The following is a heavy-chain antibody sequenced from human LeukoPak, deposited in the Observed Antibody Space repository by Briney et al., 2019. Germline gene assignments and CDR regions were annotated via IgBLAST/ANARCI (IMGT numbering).Heavy chain of an antibody. V-gene: IGHV3-49*04. CDR3: TRGQLGYDY. CDR2: SRTKTSRGTS. J-gene: IGHJ4*02. Sequence: GGSLRLSCTASGFTFGDYAMTWARQAPGKGLEWVGFSRTKTSRGTSEYATSVKGRFTISRDDSKSIAYLQMNSLKTEDTAVYYCTRGQLGYDYWGQGTLVTVSS. D-gene: IGHD5-18*01. CDR1: GFTFGDYA.